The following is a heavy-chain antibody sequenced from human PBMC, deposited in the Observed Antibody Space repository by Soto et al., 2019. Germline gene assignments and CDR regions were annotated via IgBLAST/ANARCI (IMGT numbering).Heavy chain of an antibody. CDR3: AKGRGFYSDNYFDP. CDR2: IYSSGNA. Sequence: QVQLLESGPGLVKPSETLSLTCSVSLDSISNSYWTWIRQPAGKGVEWMGHIYSSGNANYNTSLKRRVTMSLDTSTNQFSRSLKSVTAAATAIYYCAKGRGFYSDNYFDPWGQGTQVTVSS. V-gene: IGHV4-4*07. D-gene: IGHD3-22*01. CDR1: LDSISNSY. J-gene: IGHJ5*02.